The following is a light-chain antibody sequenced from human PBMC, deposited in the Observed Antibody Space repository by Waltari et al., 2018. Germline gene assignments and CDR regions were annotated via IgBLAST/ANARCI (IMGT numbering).Light chain of an antibody. J-gene: IGLJ2*01. CDR1: NFGDKY. V-gene: IGLV3-1*01. CDR3: QAWDSGTVV. Sequence: SYELTQAPSVSVSPGQTASITCSGDNFGDKYLNWYQHKPGQSPVLVIYQNSKRRSGIPERFSGSISRKTATLTISAAQAMDEADYYCQAWDSGTVVFGGGTKLTVL. CDR2: QNS.